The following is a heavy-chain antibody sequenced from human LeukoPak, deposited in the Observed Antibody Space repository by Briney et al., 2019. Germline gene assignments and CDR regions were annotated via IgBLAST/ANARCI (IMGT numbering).Heavy chain of an antibody. CDR2: IYYSGGT. V-gene: IGHV4-59*08. J-gene: IGHJ2*01. D-gene: IGHD7-27*01. CDR3: AGLGPDWGSFLDGDFDL. CDR1: GSSISSYY. Sequence: SETLSLTCNASGSSISSYYWSWVRQPPGKGLEWIGYIYYSGGTSYNPSLKSRVTISADTSKNQFSLKLSSVTAADTAVYYCAGLGPDWGSFLDGDFDLWGRRWLVTVSS.